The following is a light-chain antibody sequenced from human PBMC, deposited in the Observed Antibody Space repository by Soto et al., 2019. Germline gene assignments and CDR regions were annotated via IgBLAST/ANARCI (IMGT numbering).Light chain of an antibody. CDR3: HQYNNWPPWT. J-gene: IGKJ1*01. CDR2: DAS. Sequence: DIGMTQYPATLSVAPGERDPLSCRASQSIRNDLAWYQQKPGQAPRLLIYDASTRATGIPARFSGSGSGTEFTLTISSLQSDDFALYYCHQYNNWPPWTFGQGTKVEI. CDR1: QSIRND. V-gene: IGKV3D-15*01.